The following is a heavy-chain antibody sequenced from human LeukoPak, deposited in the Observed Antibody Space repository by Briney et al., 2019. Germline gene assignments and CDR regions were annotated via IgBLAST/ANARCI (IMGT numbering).Heavy chain of an antibody. V-gene: IGHV1-46*01. J-gene: IGHJ6*02. CDR2: INPSGGST. CDR1: GYTFTSYY. D-gene: IGHD5-18*01. Sequence: GASVKVSCKASGYTFTSYYMHWVRQAPGQGLEWMGIINPSGGSTSYAQRFQGRVTMTRDTSTSTVYMELSSLRSEDTAVYYCARDRDTAMVTDGMDVWGQGTTVTVSS. CDR3: ARDRDTAMVTDGMDV.